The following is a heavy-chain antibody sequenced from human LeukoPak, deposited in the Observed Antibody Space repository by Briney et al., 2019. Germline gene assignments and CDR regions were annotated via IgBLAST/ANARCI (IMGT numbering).Heavy chain of an antibody. CDR1: GGSISSCTYS. Sequence: SETLSLTCSVSGGSISSCTYSWGWLRQPPGKGLEWIGSFSCSGSTYYNPSLKSRVTISVDTSKSQFSLYMDSVTAADTAVYYCARVVGGASGRYYYYYMDVWGKGATVTVSS. V-gene: IGHV4-39*07. CDR3: ARVVGGASGRYYYYYMDV. J-gene: IGHJ6*03. CDR2: FSCSGST. D-gene: IGHD3-16*01.